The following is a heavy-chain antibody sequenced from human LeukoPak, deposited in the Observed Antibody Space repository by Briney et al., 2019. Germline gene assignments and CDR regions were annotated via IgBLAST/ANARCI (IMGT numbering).Heavy chain of an antibody. D-gene: IGHD5-18*01. CDR2: ISWNSGSI. J-gene: IGHJ4*02. V-gene: IGHV3-9*01. CDR1: GFTFDDYA. Sequence: GRSLRLSCAASGFTFDDYAMHWVRQAPGKGLEWVSGISWNSGSIGYADSVKGRFTISRDNAKNSLYLQMNSLRAEDTALYYCAKALGGYSYGSHFDYWGQGTLVTVSS. CDR3: AKALGGYSYGSHFDY.